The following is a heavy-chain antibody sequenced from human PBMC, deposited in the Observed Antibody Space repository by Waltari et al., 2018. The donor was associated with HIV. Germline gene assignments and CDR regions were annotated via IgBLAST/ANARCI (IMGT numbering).Heavy chain of an antibody. CDR2: IWPDGSNK. D-gene: IGHD6-6*01. CDR3: ARDVKGDINSSPGLFDY. Sequence: QVQLVESGGGVVQPGRSLRLSCVASGFIFNSYAMHVVRQAPGQGLEWVSFIWPDGSNKYLLDSVRGRFTVSRDNSKNTLFLQMNSLRAEDTAVYYCARDVKGDINSSPGLFDYWGLGTLVTVSS. V-gene: IGHV3-33*01. CDR1: GFIFNSYA. J-gene: IGHJ4*02.